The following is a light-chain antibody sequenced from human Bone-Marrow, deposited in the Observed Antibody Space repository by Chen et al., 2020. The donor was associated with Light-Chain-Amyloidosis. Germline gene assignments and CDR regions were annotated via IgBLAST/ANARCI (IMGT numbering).Light chain of an antibody. V-gene: IGKV1-5*03. CDR1: QSISNW. CDR2: KAS. J-gene: IGKJ2*01. CDR3: QQYSSYSFT. Sequence: DIQMTQSPYTLSASVGDRVTITCRASQSISNWLAWYQQKPGKAPNLLIYKASNLQRGVPSRFSSSGSGTEFTLTINSLQPEDFTTYYCQQYSSYSFTFGQGTKLELK.